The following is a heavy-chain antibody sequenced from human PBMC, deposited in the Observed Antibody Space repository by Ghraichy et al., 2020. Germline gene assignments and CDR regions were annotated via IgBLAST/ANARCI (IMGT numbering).Heavy chain of an antibody. CDR2: LYSGGST. Sequence: SETLSLTCTVSGDSISEDYWSWIRQPPGKGLEWLGFLYSGGSTKSKPSLKSRATISGDTSKNQFSLRLTSVTAADTAVYFCARTHYNTAGFYATGEGDRYYFDYRGQGALVTVSS. CDR1: GDSISEDY. J-gene: IGHJ4*02. CDR3: ARTHYNTAGFYATGEGDRYYFDY. D-gene: IGHD3-9*01. V-gene: IGHV4-4*09.